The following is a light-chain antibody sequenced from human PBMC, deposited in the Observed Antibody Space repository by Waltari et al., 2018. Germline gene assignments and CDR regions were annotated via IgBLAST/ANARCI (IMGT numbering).Light chain of an antibody. Sequence: FLLTQPPSVSESPGKTVTISCTGSGGSINSNYVQWPLQRPGSAPTTIIYDDNQRPSGVPDRFSGSIDISSNSAALTISGLKTEDEADYYCQSFDSSNLVVFGGGTKLTLL. CDR1: GGSINSNY. CDR2: DDN. CDR3: QSFDSSNLVV. V-gene: IGLV6-57*02. J-gene: IGLJ2*01.